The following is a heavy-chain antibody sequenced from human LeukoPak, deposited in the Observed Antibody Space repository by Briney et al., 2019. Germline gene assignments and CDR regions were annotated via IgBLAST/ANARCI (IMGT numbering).Heavy chain of an antibody. CDR3: AKGLAVAGNSYFDY. J-gene: IGHJ4*02. V-gene: IGHV3-30*18. D-gene: IGHD6-19*01. Sequence: GGSLRLSCAASGFTFSNAWMSWVRQAPGKGLEWVAVISYDGSNKYYADSVKGRFTISRDNSKNTLYLQMNSLRAEDTAVYYCAKGLAVAGNSYFDYWGQGTLVTVSS. CDR1: GFTFSNAW. CDR2: ISYDGSNK.